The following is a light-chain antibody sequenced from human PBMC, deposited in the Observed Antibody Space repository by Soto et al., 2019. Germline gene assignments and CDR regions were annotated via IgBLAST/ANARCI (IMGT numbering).Light chain of an antibody. V-gene: IGKV1-5*03. CDR1: QSFGSW. Sequence: DIQMTQSPSTLAASVGDRVTITCRASQSFGSWLAWYQQKPGKAPKLLIYKASSLRSGVPSRFSGSGSGTEFTLTVSSRQPDDFATYYCQQFSDNSWTFGQGTTVEIK. CDR3: QQFSDNSWT. CDR2: KAS. J-gene: IGKJ1*01.